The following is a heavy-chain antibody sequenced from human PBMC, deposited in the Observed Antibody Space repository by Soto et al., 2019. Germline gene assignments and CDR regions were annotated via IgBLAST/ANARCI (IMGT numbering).Heavy chain of an antibody. D-gene: IGHD6-19*01. CDR2: IIPIFGSA. J-gene: IGHJ6*02. CDR1: GGTFSSYA. CDR3: ARATRLHAVAGPYYYYYYGMDV. V-gene: IGHV1-69*06. Sequence: QVQLVQSGAEVKKPGSSVKVSCKASGGTFSSYAISWVRQAPGQGLEWMGGIIPIFGSANYAQKFQGRVTITADKSTSTAYMELSSLRSEDTAVYYCARATRLHAVAGPYYYYYYGMDVWGQGTTVTVSS.